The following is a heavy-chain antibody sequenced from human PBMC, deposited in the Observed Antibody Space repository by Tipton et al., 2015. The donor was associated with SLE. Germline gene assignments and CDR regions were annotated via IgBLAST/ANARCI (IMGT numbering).Heavy chain of an antibody. CDR2: IYHSGNT. CDR3: ARQYYYDTSGYPDAFDI. J-gene: IGHJ3*02. V-gene: IGHV4-59*08. Sequence: TLSLTCTVSGGSINSYYWTWIRQPPGKGLDWIGYIYHSGNTKYNPSLKSRVTMSVDTSRNQFSLKLSSVTAADTAVYYCARQYYYDTSGYPDAFDIWGQGTMVTVSS. CDR1: GGSINSYY. D-gene: IGHD3-22*01.